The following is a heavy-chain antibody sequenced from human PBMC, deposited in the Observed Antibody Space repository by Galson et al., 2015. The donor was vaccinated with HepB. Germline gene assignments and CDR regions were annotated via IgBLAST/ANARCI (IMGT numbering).Heavy chain of an antibody. Sequence: SLRLSCAASGFTFDDYGMSWVRQAPGKGLEWVSGINWNGGSTGYADSVKGRFTISRDNAKNSLYLQMNSLRAEDTALYHCAREVGHYYDGPWVDWGQGTLVTVSS. CDR2: INWNGGST. CDR3: AREVGHYYDGPWVD. CDR1: GFTFDDYG. D-gene: IGHD3-22*01. J-gene: IGHJ4*02. V-gene: IGHV3-20*01.